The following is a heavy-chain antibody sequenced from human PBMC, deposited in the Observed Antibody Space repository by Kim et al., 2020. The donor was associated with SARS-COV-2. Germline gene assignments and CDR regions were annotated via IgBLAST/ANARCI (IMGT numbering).Heavy chain of an antibody. D-gene: IGHD3-10*01. V-gene: IGHV1-3*01. J-gene: IGHJ5*02. CDR3: AREGSGSYNWFDP. Sequence: SQNLQGRLTITRDTSATTAYMELGGLTSKDTAVYFCAREGSGSYNWFDPWGQGTLVTVSS.